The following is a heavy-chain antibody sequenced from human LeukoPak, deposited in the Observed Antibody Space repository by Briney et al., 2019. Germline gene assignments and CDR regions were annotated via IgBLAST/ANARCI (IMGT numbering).Heavy chain of an antibody. CDR1: GFTFSNYW. J-gene: IGHJ3*01. CDR3: ARSQSGVFDV. V-gene: IGHV3-74*01. D-gene: IGHD2-8*01. Sequence: GSLRLSCVASGFTFSNYWMQWVRQVPGKGLVWVSRLNGDGTNIIYADSVKGRFTISRDNAENTLYLQMNSQRAEDTALYYCARSQSGVFDVWGQGTMVTVSS. CDR2: LNGDGTNI.